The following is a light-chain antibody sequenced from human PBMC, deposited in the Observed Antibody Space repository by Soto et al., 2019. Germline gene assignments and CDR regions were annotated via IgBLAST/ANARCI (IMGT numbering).Light chain of an antibody. CDR3: QHRSNWPLT. CDR2: YAS. Sequence: EIVLTQSPATLSLSPGERATLSCRASQSVSSSYLAWYQQKPGQAPRLSIHYASNRANSIPARFSGSESGEDSTLTISSLEPEDLAVSYCQHRSNWPLTFGGETQVEIK. J-gene: IGKJ4*01. CDR1: QSVSSSY. V-gene: IGKV3-11*01.